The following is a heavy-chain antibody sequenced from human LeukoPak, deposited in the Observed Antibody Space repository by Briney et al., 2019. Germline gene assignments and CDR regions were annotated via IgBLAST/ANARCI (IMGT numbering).Heavy chain of an antibody. D-gene: IGHD3-22*01. CDR2: ISSSGSTI. V-gene: IGHV3-48*03. CDR1: GFTFSSYE. CDR3: ARDNYDSSTPYYFDY. J-gene: IGHJ4*02. Sequence: GGSLRLSCAASGFTFSSYEMTWVRQAPGKGLEWVSYISSSGSTIYNADSVKGRFTISRDNAKNSLYLQMNSLRAEDTAVYYCARDNYDSSTPYYFDYWGQGTLVTVSS.